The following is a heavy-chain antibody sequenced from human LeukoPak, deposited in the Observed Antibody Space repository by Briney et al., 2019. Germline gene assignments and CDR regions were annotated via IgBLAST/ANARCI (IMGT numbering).Heavy chain of an antibody. J-gene: IGHJ3*02. CDR2: IYHSGST. Sequence: PSETLSLTCTVSGYSISSGYYWGWIRQPPGKGLEWIGSIYHSGSTYYNPSLKSRVTISVDTSKNQFSLKLSSVTAADTAVYYCARDHLQFGELLRDDAFDIWGQGTMVTVSS. D-gene: IGHD3-10*01. CDR3: ARDHLQFGELLRDDAFDI. CDR1: GYSISSGYY. V-gene: IGHV4-38-2*02.